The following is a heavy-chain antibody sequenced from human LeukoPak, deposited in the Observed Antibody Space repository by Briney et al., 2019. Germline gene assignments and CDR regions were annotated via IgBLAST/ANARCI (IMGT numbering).Heavy chain of an antibody. CDR2: IIPILGIA. Sequence: SVKVSCKASGGTFSSYAISWVRQAPGQGLEWMGRIIPILGIANYAQKFQGRVTITADKSTSTAYMELSSLRSEDTAVYYCTSLSSYYDSSGYYWGQGTLVTVSS. J-gene: IGHJ4*02. V-gene: IGHV1-69*04. CDR1: GGTFSSYA. CDR3: TSLSSYYDSSGYY. D-gene: IGHD3-22*01.